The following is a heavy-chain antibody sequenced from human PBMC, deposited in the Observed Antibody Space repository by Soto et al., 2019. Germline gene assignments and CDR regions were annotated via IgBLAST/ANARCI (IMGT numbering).Heavy chain of an antibody. D-gene: IGHD4-17*01. CDR2: ISAYNGNT. CDR1: GYTLTSYG. CDR3: ARLYGGRGMDV. V-gene: IGHV1-18*01. J-gene: IGHJ6*02. Sequence: QVKLVQSGAEVKKPGASVKVSCKASGYTLTSYGISWVRQAPGQGLEWMGWISAYNGNTNYAQKLQGRVTMTTDTPTRTAYMELRGVRSDDTAVYDCARLYGGRGMDVWGQGTTVTVSS.